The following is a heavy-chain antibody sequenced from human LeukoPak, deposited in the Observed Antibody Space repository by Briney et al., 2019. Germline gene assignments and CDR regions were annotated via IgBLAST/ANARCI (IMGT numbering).Heavy chain of an antibody. J-gene: IGHJ4*02. CDR3: AKDGGAGCSDDWCPPDS. V-gene: IGHV3-9*01. CDR1: GFNFGGYA. Sequence: LPGGSLRLSCAASGFNFGGYAMHSVRQPPGKGLDWVSGISWNVDRIGYADSVKGRFTISRDNAKSSLYLQMNSLKAEDTAFYFCAKDGGAGCSDDWCPPDSWGQGTLVTVSS. D-gene: IGHD3-9*01. CDR2: ISWNVDRI.